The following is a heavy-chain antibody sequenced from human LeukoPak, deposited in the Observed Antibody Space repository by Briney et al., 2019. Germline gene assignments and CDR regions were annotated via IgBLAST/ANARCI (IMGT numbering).Heavy chain of an antibody. CDR3: ARQAYTYAPFDY. CDR1: GYRFNNYW. CDR2: IYPGDSDT. Sequence: GESLKISCKGSGYRFNNYWIGWVRQMPGKGLEWMGIIYPGDSDTRYSPSFQGQVTISADRSISTVYLQWSSLKASDTAMYYCARQAYTYAPFDYWGQGTLVTVSS. J-gene: IGHJ4*02. V-gene: IGHV5-51*01. D-gene: IGHD5-18*01.